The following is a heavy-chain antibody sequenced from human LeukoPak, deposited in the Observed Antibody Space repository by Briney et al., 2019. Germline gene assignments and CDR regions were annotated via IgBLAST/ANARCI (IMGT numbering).Heavy chain of an antibody. D-gene: IGHD6-19*01. CDR1: VGSITSYY. CDR3: ARGLPGYSGGDDAFDI. CDR2: IYYSGGT. Sequence: PSATLSLTCTVSVGSITSYYWSWFRQPPGKGLEYIGYIYYSGGTNYSPSLKSRVTISLDTSKNQFSPMLTSVTAADTAVYYCARGLPGYSGGDDAFDIWGQGTVVIVS. J-gene: IGHJ3*02. V-gene: IGHV4-59*01.